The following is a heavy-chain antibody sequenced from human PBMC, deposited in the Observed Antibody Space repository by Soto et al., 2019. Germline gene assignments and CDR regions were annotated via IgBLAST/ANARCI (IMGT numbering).Heavy chain of an antibody. CDR1: GGSISSGDYY. D-gene: IGHD4-17*01. CDR3: AREALTTVRNFDY. CDR2: IYYSGST. Sequence: TLSLTCTVSGGSISSGDYYWSWIRQPPGKGLEWIGYIYYSGSTYYNPFLKSRVTISLDTSKNQFSLKLSSVTAADTAVYYCAREALTTVRNFDYWGQGTLVTVSS. V-gene: IGHV4-30-4*01. J-gene: IGHJ4*02.